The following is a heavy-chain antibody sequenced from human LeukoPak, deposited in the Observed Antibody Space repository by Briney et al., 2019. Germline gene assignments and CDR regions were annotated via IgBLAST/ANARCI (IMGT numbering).Heavy chain of an antibody. CDR3: ARDGGGYSYGPFDY. CDR1: GGSISSYY. J-gene: IGHJ4*02. CDR2: IYYSGST. Sequence: PSGTLSLTCTVSGGSISSYYWSWIRQPPGKGLEWIGYIYYSGSTNYNPSLKSRVTISVDTSKNQFSLKLSSVTAADTAVYYCARDGGGYSYGPFDYWGQGTLVTVSS. V-gene: IGHV4-59*01. D-gene: IGHD5-18*01.